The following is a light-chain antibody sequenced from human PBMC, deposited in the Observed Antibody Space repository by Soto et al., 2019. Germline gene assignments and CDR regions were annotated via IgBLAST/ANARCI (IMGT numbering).Light chain of an antibody. CDR3: QQYNSYLLT. CDR1: QSISSW. V-gene: IGKV1-5*03. CDR2: KAS. Sequence: DIQMTQSPSTLSASVGDRVSITCLAIQSISSWLDWYQQKPGKAPKLLIYKASTLESGVPSRFRGSGSGTEFTLTISSLQPDDFEPYYCQQYNSYLLTFGGGTKV. J-gene: IGKJ4*01.